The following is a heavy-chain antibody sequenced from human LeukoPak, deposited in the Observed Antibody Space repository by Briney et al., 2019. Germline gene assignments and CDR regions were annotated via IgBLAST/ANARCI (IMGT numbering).Heavy chain of an antibody. J-gene: IGHJ4*02. CDR2: TYYRSKWYN. CDR1: GDSVSSNSAA. V-gene: IGHV6-1*01. Sequence: SQTLSLTCAISGDSVSSNSAAWNWIRQSPSRGLEWLGRTYYRSKWYNDYAVSVKSRITINPDTSKNQFSLQLNSVTPEDTAVHYCARETDYYDSSGYYYRDSKYYFDYWGQGTLVTVSS. D-gene: IGHD3-22*01. CDR3: ARETDYYDSSGYYYRDSKYYFDY.